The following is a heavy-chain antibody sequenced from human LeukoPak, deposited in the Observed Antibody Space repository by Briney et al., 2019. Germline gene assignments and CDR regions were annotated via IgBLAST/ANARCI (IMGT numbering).Heavy chain of an antibody. Sequence: ASVKVSCKASGYTFTSYGISWVRQAPGQGLEWMGWISAYNGNTNYAQKLQGRVTMTTDTSTSTAYMELRSLRSDDTAVYYCARKPRVTTAKYYYGMDVWGQGTTVTVSS. CDR3: ARKPRVTTAKYYYGMDV. D-gene: IGHD4-17*01. V-gene: IGHV1-18*01. J-gene: IGHJ6*02. CDR1: GYTFTSYG. CDR2: ISAYNGNT.